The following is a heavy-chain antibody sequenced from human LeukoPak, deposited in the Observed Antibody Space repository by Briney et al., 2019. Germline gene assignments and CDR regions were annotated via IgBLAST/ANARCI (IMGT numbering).Heavy chain of an antibody. V-gene: IGHV3-33*01. CDR2: IWYDGSDK. CDR3: GRLRAFYFDY. D-gene: IGHD5-12*01. J-gene: IGHJ4*02. CDR1: GFIFSNHG. Sequence: GGSLRLSCTASGFIFSNHGMLWVRQAPGTGLEWVAVIWYDGSDKFYADSVKGRFTISRDNSKNTLYLQMNSLRAEDTAVYYCGRLRAFYFDYWGLGTLVTVSS.